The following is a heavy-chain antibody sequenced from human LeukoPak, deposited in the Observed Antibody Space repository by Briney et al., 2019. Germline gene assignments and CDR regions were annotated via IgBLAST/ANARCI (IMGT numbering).Heavy chain of an antibody. CDR2: INSMGAAT. CDR3: ANGLAASGNFLLRDYYYFIDV. D-gene: IGHD1-26*01. CDR1: GFTLINYA. V-gene: IGHV3-23*01. Sequence: GGSLTLSCVPAGFTLINYAMQWVRQPPGRGLGWVSSINSMGAATYYADSFKGRFLISRDDSKSTVYLRMNKLRVEDSGLYYCANGLAASGNFLLRDYYYFIDVWGKGTTVIVS. J-gene: IGHJ6*03.